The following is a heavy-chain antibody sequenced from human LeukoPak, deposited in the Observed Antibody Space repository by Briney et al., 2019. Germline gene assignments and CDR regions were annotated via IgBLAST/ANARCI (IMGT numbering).Heavy chain of an antibody. CDR2: IGGTSSSL. CDR1: GFTFSIYS. V-gene: IGHV3-21*01. J-gene: IGHJ5*02. D-gene: IGHD3-10*01. CDR3: ASLAEGPMVRGVRFDP. Sequence: GGSLRLSCAASGFTFSIYSMNWVRQAPGKGLEWVSSIGGTSSSLYYAESVKGRFTISRDNAKNSLYLQMNSLRAEDTAVNYCASLAEGPMVRGVRFDPWGQGTLVTVSS.